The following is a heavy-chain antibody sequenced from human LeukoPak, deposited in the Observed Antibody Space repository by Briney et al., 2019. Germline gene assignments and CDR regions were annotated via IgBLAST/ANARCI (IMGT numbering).Heavy chain of an antibody. Sequence: SETLSLTCTVSGGSISSSSYYWGWIRQPPGKGLEWIGSIYYSGSTYYNPSLKSRVTISVDTSKNQFSLKLSSVTAADTAVYYCAGDQPAYNLPMGYWGQGTLVTVSS. D-gene: IGHD2-2*01. CDR3: AGDQPAYNLPMGY. J-gene: IGHJ4*02. CDR2: IYYSGST. CDR1: GGSISSSSYY. V-gene: IGHV4-39*07.